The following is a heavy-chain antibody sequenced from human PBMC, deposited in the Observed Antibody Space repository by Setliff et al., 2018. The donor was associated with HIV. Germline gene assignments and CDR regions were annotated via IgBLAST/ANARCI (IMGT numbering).Heavy chain of an antibody. V-gene: IGHV1-3*01. CDR3: ARAQTYYSDSSGYYSQY. D-gene: IGHD3-22*01. J-gene: IGHJ4*02. Sequence: ASVKVSRKASGYTFTSYALHWVRQAPGQRLEWMGWLNAGNGDTKYSQNFQDRVAITRDTSASTAYMELSSLRSEDTAVYYCARAQTYYSDSSGYYSQYWGQGTLVTVSS. CDR1: GYTFTSYA. CDR2: LNAGNGDT.